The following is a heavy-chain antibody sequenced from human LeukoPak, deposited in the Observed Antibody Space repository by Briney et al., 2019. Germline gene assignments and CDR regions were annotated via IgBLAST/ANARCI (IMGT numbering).Heavy chain of an antibody. CDR1: GGSISSYY. D-gene: IGHD3-22*01. V-gene: IGHV4-4*07. CDR3: ARDLWYYDSSGYGPPYNWFDP. Sequence: PSETLSLTCTVSGGSISSYYWSWIRQPAGKGLEWIGRIYTSGSTNYNPSLKSRVTMSVDTSKNQFSLKLSSVTAADTAVYYCARDLWYYDSSGYGPPYNWFDPWGQGTLVTVSS. J-gene: IGHJ5*02. CDR2: IYTSGST.